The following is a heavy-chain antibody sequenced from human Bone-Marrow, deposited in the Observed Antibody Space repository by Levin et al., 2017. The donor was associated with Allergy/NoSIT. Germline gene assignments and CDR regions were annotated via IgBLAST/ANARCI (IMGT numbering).Heavy chain of an antibody. CDR2: IYYSGNP. CDR3: VRDYPVAVPGTVNWFDR. V-gene: IGHV4/OR15-8*02. Sequence: NPSETLSLTCAVSGGSIISSNWWSWVRQPPGKGLEWIGEIYYSGNPNYNPSLKRRVTISVDMSKNQFSLNLTSVTAADTAVYYCVRDYPVAVPGTVNWFDRWGQGILVTVSS. CDR1: GGSIISSNW. D-gene: IGHD1-1*01. J-gene: IGHJ5*02.